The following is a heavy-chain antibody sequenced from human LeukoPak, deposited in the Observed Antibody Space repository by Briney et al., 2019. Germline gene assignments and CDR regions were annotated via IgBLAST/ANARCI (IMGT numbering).Heavy chain of an antibody. CDR3: ARRNVAYYGSGSPIDY. CDR1: GYSFTSYW. D-gene: IGHD3-10*01. Sequence: GESLQISCKGSGYSFTSYWIGWVRQMPGKGLEWMGIIYPGDSDTRYSPSFQGQVTISADKSISTAYLQWSSLEASDTAMYYCARRNVAYYGSGSPIDYWGQGTLVTVSS. J-gene: IGHJ4*02. V-gene: IGHV5-51*01. CDR2: IYPGDSDT.